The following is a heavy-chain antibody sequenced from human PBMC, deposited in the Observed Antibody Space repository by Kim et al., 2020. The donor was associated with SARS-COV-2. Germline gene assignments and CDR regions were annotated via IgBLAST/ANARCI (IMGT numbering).Heavy chain of an antibody. D-gene: IGHD1-1*01. CDR1: GGSFSGYY. Sequence: SETLSLTCAVYGGSFSGYYWSWIRQPPGKGLEWIGEINHSGSTNYNPSLKSRVTISVDTSKNQFSLKLSSVTAADTAVYYCATAQTGTTDYYYGMDVWGQGTTVPVFS. CDR2: INHSGST. CDR3: ATAQTGTTDYYYGMDV. J-gene: IGHJ6*02. V-gene: IGHV4-34*01.